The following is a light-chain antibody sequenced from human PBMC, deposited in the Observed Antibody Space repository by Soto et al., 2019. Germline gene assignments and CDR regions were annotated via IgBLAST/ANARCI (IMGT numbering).Light chain of an antibody. CDR3: QQYNSYQYT. J-gene: IGKJ2*01. CDR1: QSISSW. Sequence: DIQMTQSPSTLSASVGDRVTITCRASQSISSWLAWYQQKPGKAPKLLIYKASSLESGVPSRFSGSGSGTEFTFTISSLQPDDFAAYYCQQYNSYQYTFGQGTKLEIK. CDR2: KAS. V-gene: IGKV1-5*03.